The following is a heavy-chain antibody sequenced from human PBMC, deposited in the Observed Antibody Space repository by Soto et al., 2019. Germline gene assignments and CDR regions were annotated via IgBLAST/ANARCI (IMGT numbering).Heavy chain of an antibody. CDR1: GYSIRNGYY. J-gene: IGHJ4*02. CDR3: ARGRSFRLVGVPLDS. V-gene: IGHV4-38-2*02. Sequence: PSETLSLTCTVSGYSIRNGYYWGWIRQPPGKGLEWIGTIYHSGSTYYNPSLKSRVTISVDASENHFSLKLSSVTAADTAVYYCARGRSFRLVGVPLDSWGQGTLVTVSS. CDR2: IYHSGST. D-gene: IGHD3-16*02.